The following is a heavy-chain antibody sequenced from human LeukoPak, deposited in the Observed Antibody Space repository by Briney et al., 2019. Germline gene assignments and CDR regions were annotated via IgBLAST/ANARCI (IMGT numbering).Heavy chain of an antibody. D-gene: IGHD6-19*01. J-gene: IGHJ4*02. V-gene: IGHV1-46*03. CDR1: GYTFTSYY. Sequence: ASVKVSCKASGYTFTSYYMHWVRQAPGQGLEWMGIINPSGGSTSYAQKFQGRVTMTRDTSTSTVYMELSSLRAEDTAVYYCARVAVPRTFDYWGQGTLVTVSS. CDR3: ARVAVPRTFDY. CDR2: INPSGGST.